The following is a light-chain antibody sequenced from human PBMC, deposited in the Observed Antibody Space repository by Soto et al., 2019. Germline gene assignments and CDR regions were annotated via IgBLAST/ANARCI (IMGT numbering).Light chain of an antibody. V-gene: IGKV1-27*01. Sequence: DIQMTQSPSSLSASVGDRVTITCRASHDISNYLAWYQQKPGRVPKLLIYAASTLQTGVQSRFSGSGSGTVFTLTIDSLQPDDVATYYCQKYNSAPNTFGRGTRLEIK. J-gene: IGKJ2*01. CDR3: QKYNSAPNT. CDR2: AAS. CDR1: HDISNY.